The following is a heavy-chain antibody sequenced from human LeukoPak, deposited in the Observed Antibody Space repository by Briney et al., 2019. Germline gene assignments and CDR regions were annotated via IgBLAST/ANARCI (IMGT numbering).Heavy chain of an antibody. CDR3: ARNGRGYSSDY. CDR2: IYYGGSS. Sequence: PSETVSLTGTVSGGSINTYYWSWLRQAPGKGLVWIGYIYYGGSSNPNPSLKSRVTMSLDTSKNQFSLKLSSVTAADTAVFYCARNGRGYSSDYWREGTLVSVSS. V-gene: IGHV4-59*01. J-gene: IGHJ4*02. CDR1: GGSINTYY. D-gene: IGHD2-8*01.